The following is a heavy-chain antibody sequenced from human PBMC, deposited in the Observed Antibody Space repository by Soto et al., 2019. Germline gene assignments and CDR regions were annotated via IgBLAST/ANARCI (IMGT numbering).Heavy chain of an antibody. CDR3: ARVEAYCGGDCYSSEYFQH. CDR1: GGTFSSYT. J-gene: IGHJ1*01. D-gene: IGHD2-21*02. Sequence: QVQLVQSGAEVKKPGSSVKVSCKASGGTFSSYTISWVRQAPGQGLEWMGRIIPILGIANYAQKFQGRVTITADKSTSTAYMELSRLRSEDTAVYYCARVEAYCGGDCYSSEYFQHWGQGTLVTVSS. V-gene: IGHV1-69*02. CDR2: IIPILGIA.